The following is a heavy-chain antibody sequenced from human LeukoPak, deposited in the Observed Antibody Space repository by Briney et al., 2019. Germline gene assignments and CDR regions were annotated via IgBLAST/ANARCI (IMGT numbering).Heavy chain of an antibody. Sequence: GGSLRLSCAASGFTFSSYWMGWVRQAPGKGLEWVANIIKDGSDKYYVDSVKGRFTISRDNAKNSVYLQMSSLRVEDTAVYYCTRELWPGDYWGQGILVTVSS. CDR3: TRELWPGDY. V-gene: IGHV3-7*01. CDR1: GFTFSSYW. CDR2: IIKDGSDK. D-gene: IGHD3-16*01. J-gene: IGHJ4*02.